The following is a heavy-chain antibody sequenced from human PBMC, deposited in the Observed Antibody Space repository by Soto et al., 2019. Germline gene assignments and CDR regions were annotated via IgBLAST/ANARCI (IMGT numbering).Heavy chain of an antibody. CDR1: GFTFSSYA. CDR3: LMTTVTLPNFDY. CDR2: ISGSGGST. D-gene: IGHD4-17*01. V-gene: IGHV3-23*01. J-gene: IGHJ4*02. Sequence: GGSLRLSCAASGFTFSSYAMSWVRQAPGKGLEWVSAISGSGGSTYYADSVKGRFTISRDNSKNTLYLQMNSLRAEDTAVYYCLMTTVTLPNFDYWGQGTLVTVSS.